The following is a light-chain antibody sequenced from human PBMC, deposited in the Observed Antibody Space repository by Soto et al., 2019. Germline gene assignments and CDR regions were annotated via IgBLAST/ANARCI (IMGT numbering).Light chain of an antibody. Sequence: QSVLTQPASVTGSPGQSIAISCTGTNSGVGSFNAVSWYQQDPGKAPKLIIYEVTKRPSGVSDRFSGSKSGNTASLTISGLRAEDEADYHCCSRGGISPTYVFGTGTKVTVL. V-gene: IGLV2-23*02. CDR3: CSRGGISPTYV. J-gene: IGLJ1*01. CDR2: EVT. CDR1: NSGVGSFNA.